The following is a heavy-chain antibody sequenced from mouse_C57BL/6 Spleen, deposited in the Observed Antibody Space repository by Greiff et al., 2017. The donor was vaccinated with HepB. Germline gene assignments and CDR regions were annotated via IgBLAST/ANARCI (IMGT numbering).Heavy chain of an antibody. V-gene: IGHV5-17*01. CDR1: GFTFSDYG. J-gene: IGHJ1*03. CDR3: ARGHYYGSSHWYFDV. D-gene: IGHD1-1*01. CDR2: ISSGSSTI. Sequence: EVQRVESGGGLVKPGGSLKLSCAASGFTFSDYGMHWVRQAPEKGLEWVAYISSGSSTIYYADTVKGRFTISRDNAKNTLFLQMTSLRSEDTAMYYCARGHYYGSSHWYFDVWGTGTTVTVSS.